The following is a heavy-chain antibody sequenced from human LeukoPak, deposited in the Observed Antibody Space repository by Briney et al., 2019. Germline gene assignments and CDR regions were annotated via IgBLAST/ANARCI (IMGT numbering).Heavy chain of an antibody. Sequence: SETLSLTCTVSGYSISSGYYWGWIRQPPGKGLEWIGSGSTYYNPSLKSRVTISVDTSKNQFSLKLSSVTAADTAVYYCARASGDLTAFDIWGQGTMVTVSS. J-gene: IGHJ3*02. V-gene: IGHV4-38-2*02. CDR3: ARASGDLTAFDI. D-gene: IGHD3-3*01. CDR2: SGST. CDR1: GYSISSGYY.